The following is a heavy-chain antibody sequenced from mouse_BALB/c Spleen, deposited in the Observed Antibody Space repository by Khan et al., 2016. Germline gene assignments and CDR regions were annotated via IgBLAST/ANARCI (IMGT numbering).Heavy chain of an antibody. V-gene: IGHV3-8*02. CDR3: ARIYDDFYYAMDY. D-gene: IGHD2-3*01. Sequence: EVQLQESGPSLVKSSQTLSLTCSVTGDSITSGFWNWIRKFPGNKLEYMGYISYSGSTYYNPSLKSRISITRDTSKNQYYLQLNSVTTEDTATYYCARIYDDFYYAMDYWGQGTSVNVSS. J-gene: IGHJ4*01. CDR1: GDSITSGF. CDR2: ISYSGST.